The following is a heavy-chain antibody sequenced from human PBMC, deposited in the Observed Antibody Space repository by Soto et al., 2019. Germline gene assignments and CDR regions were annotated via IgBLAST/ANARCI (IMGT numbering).Heavy chain of an antibody. CDR2: IFPGDSDT. V-gene: IGHV5-51*01. CDR1: GYNFANYW. J-gene: IGHJ3*02. D-gene: IGHD6-13*01. CDR3: AAGYTTGPDAFDI. Sequence: GESLKISCKGSGYNFANYWIGWVRQMPGKGLEWMGMIFPGDSDTKNSPSLQGQITMSVDKSDSSAYLQWRGLKASDTAMYYCAAGYTTGPDAFDIWGQGTMVTVSS.